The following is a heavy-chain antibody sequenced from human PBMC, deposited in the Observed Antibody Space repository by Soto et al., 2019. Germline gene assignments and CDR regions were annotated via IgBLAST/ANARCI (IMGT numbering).Heavy chain of an antibody. D-gene: IGHD2-2*01. CDR2: ISAYNGNT. V-gene: IGHV1-18*04. J-gene: IGHJ6*02. CDR1: GYTFTSYG. Sequence: ASVKVSCKASGYTFTSYGISWVRQAPGQGLEWMGWISAYNGNTNYAQKLQGRVTMTTDTSTSTAYMELRSLRSDDTAVYYCARGHCSSTSCYLRDYYYGMDVWGQGTTVTVSS. CDR3: ARGHCSSTSCYLRDYYYGMDV.